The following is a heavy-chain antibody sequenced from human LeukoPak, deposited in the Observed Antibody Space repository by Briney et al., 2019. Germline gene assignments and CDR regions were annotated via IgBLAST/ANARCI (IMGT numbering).Heavy chain of an antibody. CDR1: YA. D-gene: IGHD6-6*01. V-gene: IGHV1-69*05. CDR3: ARDLPDSSSSENWFDP. CDR2: ILPIFGTA. Sequence: YALMWGRQAPGQGQKRMVQILPIFGTANYAQKFQGRVTITTDESTSTAYMELSSLRSEDTAVYYCARDLPDSSSSENWFDPWGQGTLVTVSS. J-gene: IGHJ5*02.